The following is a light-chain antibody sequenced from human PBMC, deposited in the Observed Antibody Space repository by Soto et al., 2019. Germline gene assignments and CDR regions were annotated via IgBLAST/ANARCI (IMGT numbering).Light chain of an antibody. J-gene: IGKJ1*01. V-gene: IGKV3-11*01. CDR3: QQRSRWPWT. CDR1: QHIWSY. Sequence: EIVLTQSPATLSSSPGARAPLSCRASQHIWSYLAWYQQQPGQAPRLLMYDASKRATGIPARFSGSGSGTDFTLTISSLEPEDFAVYYCQQRSRWPWTFGQGTKVDIK. CDR2: DAS.